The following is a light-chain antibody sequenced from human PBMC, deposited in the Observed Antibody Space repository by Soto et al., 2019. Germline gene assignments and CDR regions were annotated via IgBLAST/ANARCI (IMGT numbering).Light chain of an antibody. V-gene: IGKV1-39*01. J-gene: IGKJ4*01. CDR2: AAS. CDR1: QSISSY. Sequence: DIQMTQSPSSLSASVGDRVTITCRASQSISSYLNWYRQKPGKAPKLLIYAASSLQSGVPSRFSGSGSGTDFTLTISSLQPEDFATYYCQQSYSTLPLTFGGGTMVEIK. CDR3: QQSYSTLPLT.